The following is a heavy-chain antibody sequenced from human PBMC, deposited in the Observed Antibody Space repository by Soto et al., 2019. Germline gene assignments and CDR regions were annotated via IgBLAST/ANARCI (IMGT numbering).Heavy chain of an antibody. Sequence: QVQLQESGPGLVKPSETLSLTCTVSGGSISSYYWSWIRQPPGKGLEWIGYIYYSGSTNYNPSLKSRVTISVDTSKNQFSLKLSSVTAADTAVYYCAREDPTSSAFDIWGQGTMVTVSS. J-gene: IGHJ3*02. CDR1: GGSISSYY. CDR2: IYYSGST. CDR3: AREDPTSSAFDI. V-gene: IGHV4-59*01.